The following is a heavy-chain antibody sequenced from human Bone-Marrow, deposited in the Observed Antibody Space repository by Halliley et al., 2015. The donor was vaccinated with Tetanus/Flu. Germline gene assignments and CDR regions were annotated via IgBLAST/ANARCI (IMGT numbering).Heavy chain of an antibody. CDR2: MRSNLYGGTT. D-gene: IGHD4-17*01. V-gene: IGHV3-49*02. CDR3: ASGDYGFDV. Sequence: GMEWVGFMRSNLYGGTTESAASVKGRIAFSRDESKNIAYLNVISLRTEDAAVYYCASGDYGFDVWGQGTLVTVSS. J-gene: IGHJ4*02.